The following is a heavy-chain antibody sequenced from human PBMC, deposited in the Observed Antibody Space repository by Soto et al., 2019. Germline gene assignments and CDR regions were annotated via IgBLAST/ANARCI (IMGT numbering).Heavy chain of an antibody. CDR1: GYTFTSYD. J-gene: IGHJ3*02. CDR2: MNPNSGNT. D-gene: IGHD6-13*01. V-gene: IGHV1-8*01. CDR3: AGSASRSWGFGAFDI. Sequence: QVQLVQSGAEVKKPGASVKVSCKASGYTFTSYDINWVRQATGQGLEWMGWMNPNSGNTGYAQKFQGRVTMTRNTSISTAYMELSTLRSEDTAGYYCAGSASRSWGFGAFDIWGQGTMVPSLQ.